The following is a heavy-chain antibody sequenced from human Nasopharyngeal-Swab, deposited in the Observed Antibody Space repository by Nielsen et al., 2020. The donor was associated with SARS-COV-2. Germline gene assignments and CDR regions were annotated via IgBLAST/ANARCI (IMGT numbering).Heavy chain of an antibody. V-gene: IGHV4-59*01. J-gene: IGHJ5*02. Sequence: SETLSLTCTVSGGSISSYSWTWIRQPPGKGLEWIGYIYYSGSTNYNPSLKSRVTISVDTSKNQFSLKLSSVTAADTAVYYCARGDVTIFGVVGWFDPWGQGTLVTVSS. CDR2: IYYSGST. CDR3: ARGDVTIFGVVGWFDP. D-gene: IGHD3-3*01. CDR1: GGSISSYS.